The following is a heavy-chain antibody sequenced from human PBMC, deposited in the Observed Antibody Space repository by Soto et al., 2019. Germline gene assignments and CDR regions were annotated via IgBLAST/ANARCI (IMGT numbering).Heavy chain of an antibody. CDR1: GFSFSNYA. CDR2: ISGSGAST. CDR3: AKVRAMIVGDLDY. D-gene: IGHD3-22*01. Sequence: PGGSLRLSCAASGFSFSNYAMTLVRQAPGKGLEWVSSISGSGASTYYADSVKGRFTISRDNSKNTLFLQMNSLTAEDTAVYYCAKVRAMIVGDLDYWGQGTLVTVSS. V-gene: IGHV3-23*01. J-gene: IGHJ4*02.